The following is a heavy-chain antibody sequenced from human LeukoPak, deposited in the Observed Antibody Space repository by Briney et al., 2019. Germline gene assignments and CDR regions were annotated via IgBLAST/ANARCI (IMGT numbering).Heavy chain of an antibody. D-gene: IGHD1-26*01. CDR3: ARDYPPPTAGAEWEVGGEDWFDP. J-gene: IGHJ5*02. Sequence: ASVKVSCKASGYTFTGYYMHWVRQAPGQGLEWMGWINPNSGGTNYAQKFQDRVTMTRDTSISTAYMEVSMLRTDDPAVYYCARDYPPPTAGAEWEVGGEDWFDPWGQGTLVTVSS. V-gene: IGHV1-2*02. CDR2: INPNSGGT. CDR1: GYTFTGYY.